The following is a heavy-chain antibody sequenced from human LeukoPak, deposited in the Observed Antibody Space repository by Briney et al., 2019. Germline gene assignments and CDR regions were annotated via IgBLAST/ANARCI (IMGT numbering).Heavy chain of an antibody. CDR1: GGSMSSYD. J-gene: IGHJ5*02. D-gene: IGHD3-22*01. V-gene: IGHV4-4*08. CDR3: ARLGDSDSSGYYPKIGWFDP. Sequence: AETLSLTCTITGGSMSSYDWSWIRQPPGKGLEWIVYVYTSGSTNYTPSRKGRVTISVDTSKSQFSLKLSSVTAADTAVYYCARLGDSDSSGYYPKIGWFDPWGQGTLVTVSS. CDR2: VYTSGST.